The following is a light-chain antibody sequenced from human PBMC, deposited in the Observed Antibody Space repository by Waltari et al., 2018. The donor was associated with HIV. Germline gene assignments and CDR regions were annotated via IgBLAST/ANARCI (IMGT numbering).Light chain of an antibody. J-gene: IGKJ4*01. CDR2: GAS. CDR1: QSVRSAA. Sequence: IVLTQSPGTLSLSPGERATLPCRASQSVRSAALAWYQQKPGQAHRLLIYGASSRAPGIPDRFSGSGAVTDFILTISRLEPEDCAVYYCQQYAASPLTFGGGTKVEIK. CDR3: QQYAASPLT. V-gene: IGKV3-20*01.